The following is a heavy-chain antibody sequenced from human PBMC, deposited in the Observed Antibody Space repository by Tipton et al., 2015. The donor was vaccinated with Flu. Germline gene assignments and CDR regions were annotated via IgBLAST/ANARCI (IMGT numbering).Heavy chain of an antibody. CDR1: GYSISSGYY. CDR2: IYHSGST. Sequence: TLSLTCTVSGYSISSGYYWGWIRQPPGKGLAWIGSIYHSGSTYHNPSLKSRVTISVDTSKNQFSLKLSSVTAADTAVYYCARGTLWFGDTSGWFDPWGQGTLVTVSS. D-gene: IGHD3-10*01. V-gene: IGHV4-38-2*02. J-gene: IGHJ5*02. CDR3: ARGTLWFGDTSGWFDP.